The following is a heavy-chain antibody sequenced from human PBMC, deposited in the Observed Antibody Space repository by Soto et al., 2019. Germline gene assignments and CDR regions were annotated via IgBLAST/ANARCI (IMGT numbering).Heavy chain of an antibody. Sequence: GGSLRLSCAASGFTFSDHYMDWVRQAPGKGLEWVGRTRNKANSYTTEYAASVKGRFTISRDDSKNSLYLQMNSLKTEDTAVYYCARGVCRGGSCSAGREAGFDYWGQGPLATFP. J-gene: IGHJ4*02. CDR1: GFTFSDHY. CDR2: TRNKANSYTT. V-gene: IGHV3-72*01. CDR3: ARGVCRGGSCSAGREAGFDY. D-gene: IGHD2-15*01.